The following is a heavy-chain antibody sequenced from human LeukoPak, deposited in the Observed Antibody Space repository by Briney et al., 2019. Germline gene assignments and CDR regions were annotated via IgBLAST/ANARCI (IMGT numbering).Heavy chain of an antibody. J-gene: IGHJ4*02. CDR2: ISSSSSYI. D-gene: IGHD5-24*01. V-gene: IGHV3-21*01. CDR1: GFTFSSYS. CDR3: ARDLSGLQLSPGFDY. Sequence: PGGSLRLSCAASGFTFSSYSMNWVRQAPGKGLEWVSSISSSSSYIYYADSVKGRFTISRDNAKNSPYLQMNSLRAEDTAVYYCARDLSGLQLSPGFDYWGQGTLVTVSS.